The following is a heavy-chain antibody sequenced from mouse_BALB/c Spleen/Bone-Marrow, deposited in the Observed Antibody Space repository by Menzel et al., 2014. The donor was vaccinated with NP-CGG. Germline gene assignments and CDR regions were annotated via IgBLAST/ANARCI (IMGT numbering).Heavy chain of an antibody. J-gene: IGHJ4*01. V-gene: IGHV3-8*02. CDR2: ISYSGST. CDR1: GDSITSGY. CDR3: ARFGYDYALDY. Sequence: VQLKQSGPSLVKPSQTLSLTCSVTGDSITSGYWNWIRKLPGNKLEYMGYISYSGSTYYNPSLKSRISITRDTSKNQYYLRLKSVTTEDTAAYYCARFGYDYALDYWGQGTSVTVSS. D-gene: IGHD2-2*01.